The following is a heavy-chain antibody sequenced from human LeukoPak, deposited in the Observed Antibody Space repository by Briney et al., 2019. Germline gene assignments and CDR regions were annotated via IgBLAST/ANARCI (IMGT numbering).Heavy chain of an antibody. CDR1: GFTFSSYA. D-gene: IGHD6-13*01. V-gene: IGHV3-23*01. Sequence: GGSLRLSCAASGFTFSSYAMSWVRQAPGKGLEWVSAISGSGGSTYYADSVKGRFTISRDNSKNTLYLQMNSLRAEDTAVYYCARRIAAAGTFDYWGQGTLVTVSP. CDR2: ISGSGGST. J-gene: IGHJ4*02. CDR3: ARRIAAAGTFDY.